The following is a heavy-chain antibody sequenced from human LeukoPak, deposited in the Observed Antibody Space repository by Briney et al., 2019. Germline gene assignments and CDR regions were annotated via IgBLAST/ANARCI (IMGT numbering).Heavy chain of an antibody. CDR3: AKAPVTSRRGAFCYPFDY. V-gene: IGHV3-23*01. CDR1: GFTVSSNS. J-gene: IGHJ4*02. Sequence: GGSLRLSCTVSGFTVSSNSMSWVRQAPGKGLEWVSAMSSSDDGRYYAASVRGRFTISRDTSRSTLYLQMNSLRAEDAAVYYCAKAPVTSRRGAFCYPFDYWGQGTLVTVSS. D-gene: IGHD2-15*01. CDR2: MSSSDDGR.